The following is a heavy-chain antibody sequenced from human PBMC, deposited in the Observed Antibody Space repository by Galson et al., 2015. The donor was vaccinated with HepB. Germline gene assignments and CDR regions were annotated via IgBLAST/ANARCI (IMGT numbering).Heavy chain of an antibody. Sequence: SVKVSCKASGYTFTSYGISWVRQAPGQGLEWMGWISAYNGNTNYAQKLQGRVTMTTDTSTSTAYMELRSLRSDDTAVYYCARLPQKGIVGATFMGYWGQGTLVTVSS. CDR1: GYTFTSYG. V-gene: IGHV1-18*04. D-gene: IGHD1-26*01. CDR3: ARLPQKGIVGATFMGY. CDR2: ISAYNGNT. J-gene: IGHJ4*02.